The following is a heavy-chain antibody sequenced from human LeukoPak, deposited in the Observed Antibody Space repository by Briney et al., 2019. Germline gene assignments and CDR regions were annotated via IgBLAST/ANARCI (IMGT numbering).Heavy chain of an antibody. CDR2: IYPDDSDT. CDR3: ARKHVDTAMVPYYYYYGMDV. Sequence: GESLKISCKGSGYSFTSYWIGWVRQMPGTGLEWMGIIYPDDSDTRYSPSFQGQVTISADKSISTAYLQWSSLKASDTAMYYCARKHVDTAMVPYYYYYGMDVWGQGTTATVSS. V-gene: IGHV5-51*01. D-gene: IGHD5-18*01. CDR1: GYSFTSYW. J-gene: IGHJ6*02.